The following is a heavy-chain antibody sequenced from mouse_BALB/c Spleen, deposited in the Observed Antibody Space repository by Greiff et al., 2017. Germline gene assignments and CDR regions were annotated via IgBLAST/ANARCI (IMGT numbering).Heavy chain of an antibody. Sequence: EVQGVESGGGLVKPGGSLKLSCAASGFTFSSYAMSWVRQTPEKRLEWVASISSGGSTYYPDSVKGRFTISRDNARNILYLQMSSLRSEDTAMYCCARRGYLYAMDYWGQGTSVTVSS. V-gene: IGHV5-6-5*01. CDR3: ARRGYLYAMDY. J-gene: IGHJ4*01. CDR2: ISSGGST. D-gene: IGHD2-2*01. CDR1: GFTFSSYA.